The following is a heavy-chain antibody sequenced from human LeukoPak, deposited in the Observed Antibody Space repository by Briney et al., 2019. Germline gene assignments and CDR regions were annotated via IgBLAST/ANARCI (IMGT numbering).Heavy chain of an antibody. CDR2: IIPIFGTA. V-gene: IGHV1-69*06. CDR1: GYTFTSYG. Sequence: ASVKVSCKASGYTFTSYGISWVRQAPGQGLEWMGGIIPIFGTANYAQKFQGRVTITADKSTSTAYMELSSLRSEDTAVYYCARGYYGSGSYYYYYYYYMDVWGKGTTVTVSS. J-gene: IGHJ6*03. D-gene: IGHD3-10*01. CDR3: ARGYYGSGSYYYYYYYYMDV.